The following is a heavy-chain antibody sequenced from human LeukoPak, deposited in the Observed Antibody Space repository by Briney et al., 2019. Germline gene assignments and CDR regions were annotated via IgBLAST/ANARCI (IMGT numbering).Heavy chain of an antibody. Sequence: GGSLRLSCAASGFTFSSYSMNWVRQAPGKGLEWVSSIGSGSRYIYYAESVKGRLTISRDNAKNTLFLQMNSLRAEDTAVYYCARDRYYSVDYWGQGTLVTVSS. J-gene: IGHJ4*02. CDR3: ARDRYYSVDY. D-gene: IGHD1-26*01. V-gene: IGHV3-21*01. CDR2: IGSGSRYI. CDR1: GFTFSSYS.